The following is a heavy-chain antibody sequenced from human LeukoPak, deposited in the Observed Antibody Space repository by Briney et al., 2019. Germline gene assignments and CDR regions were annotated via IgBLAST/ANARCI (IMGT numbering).Heavy chain of an antibody. J-gene: IGHJ4*02. CDR1: GXSFSGYY. V-gene: IGHV4-34*01. CDR3: AAQYSGYVRLDY. D-gene: IGHD5-12*01. Sequence: SETLSLTWAVYGXSFSGYYWSWIRQPPGKGLEWIGEVSHSGSTNYNPSLKSRVTISVGTSKNQFSLKLSSVTAADTAVYYCAAQYSGYVRLDYWGQGTLVTVSS. CDR2: VSHSGST.